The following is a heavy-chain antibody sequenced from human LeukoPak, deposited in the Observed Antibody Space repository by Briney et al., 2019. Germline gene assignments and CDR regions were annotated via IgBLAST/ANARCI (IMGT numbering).Heavy chain of an antibody. D-gene: IGHD3-22*01. J-gene: IGHJ3*01. Sequence: SETLSLTCTVSGGSISSGDYYWSWIRQHPGKGLEWIGYIHYSGSTYYNPSLKSRVAISVDTSKNQFSLKLSSVTAADTAVYYCARNFDSYNAFDVWGQGTMVTVSS. CDR2: IHYSGST. V-gene: IGHV4-31*03. CDR3: ARNFDSYNAFDV. CDR1: GGSISSGDYY.